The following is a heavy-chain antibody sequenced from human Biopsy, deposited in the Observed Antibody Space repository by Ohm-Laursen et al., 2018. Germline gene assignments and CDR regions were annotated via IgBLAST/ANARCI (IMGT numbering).Heavy chain of an antibody. J-gene: IGHJ6*02. CDR1: GGSISSYY. D-gene: IGHD2-21*02. Sequence: GTLSLTCTVSGGSISSYYWNWIRQPPGKGLEWIGYIYYSGTTDYSPSLKSRVTISIDKSKNQFSLKVSSVTAADTAVYYCARGRGYCGGDCYPTYYHNYGMDVWGQGTTVTVSS. V-gene: IGHV4-59*12. CDR2: IYYSGTT. CDR3: ARGRGYCGGDCYPTYYHNYGMDV.